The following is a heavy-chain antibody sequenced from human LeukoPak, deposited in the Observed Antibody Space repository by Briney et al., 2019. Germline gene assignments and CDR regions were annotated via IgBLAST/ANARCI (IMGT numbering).Heavy chain of an antibody. V-gene: IGHV3-7*03. CDR2: IKHDGSEK. Sequence: GGSLRLSCAASGFTFSRHWMTWVRQAPGKGLEWVANIKHDGSEKNYVDSVKGRFTISRDNAKNSLYLQMNSLRAEDTAVYYCARSRRNYYFDYWGQGTLVTVSS. D-gene: IGHD1-14*01. CDR1: GFTFSRHW. CDR3: ARSRRNYYFDY. J-gene: IGHJ4*02.